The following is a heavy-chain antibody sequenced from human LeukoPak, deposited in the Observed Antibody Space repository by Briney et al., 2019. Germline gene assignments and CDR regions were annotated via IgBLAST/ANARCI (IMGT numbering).Heavy chain of an antibody. CDR3: ARTYGDYEGDTFDY. D-gene: IGHD4-17*01. V-gene: IGHV5-51*01. CDR1: GYNFNTYW. J-gene: IGHJ4*02. CDR2: IYPGDSDT. Sequence: GESLKISCRGSGYNFNTYWVAWVRQMPGKGLEWMGIIYPGDSDTRYSPSFQGQVTISADKSISTAYLQWSSLKASDTAMYYCARTYGDYEGDTFDYWGQGTLVTVSS.